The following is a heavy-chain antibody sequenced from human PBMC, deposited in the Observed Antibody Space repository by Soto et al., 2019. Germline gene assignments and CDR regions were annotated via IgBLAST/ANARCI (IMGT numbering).Heavy chain of an antibody. J-gene: IGHJ6*03. CDR2: IYPGDSDT. V-gene: IGHV5-51*01. Sequence: XASLKISCKASGYSFTSYWIVWVRQMPGKGLEWMGIIYPGDSDTRYSPSFQGQVTISADKSISTAYLQWSSMKASDTAMYYCARRQYYYYYMDVWGKGTTVTVSS. CDR3: ARRQYYYYYMDV. CDR1: GYSFTSYW.